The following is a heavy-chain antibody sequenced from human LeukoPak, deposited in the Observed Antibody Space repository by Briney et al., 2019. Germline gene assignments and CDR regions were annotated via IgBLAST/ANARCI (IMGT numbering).Heavy chain of an antibody. J-gene: IGHJ4*02. CDR3: AKATYSSGYYFDY. Sequence: GGSLRLSCAASGFTFDDYAMHWVRQAPGKGLEWVSGISWNSGSIGYADSVKGRFTISRDNAKNSLYLQMNSLRAEDTALYYCAKATYSSGYYFDYWGQGTLVTVSS. CDR1: GFTFDDYA. D-gene: IGHD3-22*01. V-gene: IGHV3-9*01. CDR2: ISWNSGSI.